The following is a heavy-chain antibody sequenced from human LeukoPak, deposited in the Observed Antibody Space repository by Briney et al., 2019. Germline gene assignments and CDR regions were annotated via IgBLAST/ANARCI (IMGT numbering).Heavy chain of an antibody. J-gene: IGHJ4*02. CDR1: GFTFSADW. CDR2: INTDGSGT. Sequence: GGSLRLSCAASGFTFSADWMHWVRQAPGEGLVWVARINTDGSGTTYADSVKGRFTISRDNSKNTLYLQMNSLRAEDTAVYYCAKDFGNYYDSSGPLDYWGQGTLVTVSS. V-gene: IGHV3-74*01. CDR3: AKDFGNYYDSSGPLDY. D-gene: IGHD3-22*01.